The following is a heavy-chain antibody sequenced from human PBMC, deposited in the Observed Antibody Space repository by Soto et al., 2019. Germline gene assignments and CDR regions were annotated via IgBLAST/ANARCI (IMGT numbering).Heavy chain of an antibody. CDR1: GGSISSGDYY. V-gene: IGHV4-30-4*01. D-gene: IGHD3-10*01. J-gene: IGHJ5*02. CDR3: AREEGYYGSAP. CDR2: IYYSGST. Sequence: PSETLSLTCTVSGGSISSGDYYWSWIRQPPGKGLEWIGYIYYSGSTYYNPSLKSRVTISVDTSKNQFSLKLSSVTAADTAVYYCAREEGYYGSAPWGQGTLVTVSS.